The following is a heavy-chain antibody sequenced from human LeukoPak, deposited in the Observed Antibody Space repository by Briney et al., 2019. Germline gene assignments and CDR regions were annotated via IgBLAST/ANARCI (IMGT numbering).Heavy chain of an antibody. V-gene: IGHV4-38-2*02. CDR1: DDSITMYY. CDR3: ARLRYCSGGSCYPWHFDY. J-gene: IGHJ4*02. CDR2: IYHSGST. D-gene: IGHD2-15*01. Sequence: SETLSLTCTVSDDSITMYYWTWIRQPPGKGLEWIGSIYHSGSTNYNPSLKSRVTISVDTSKNQFSLKLSSVTAADTAVYYCARLRYCSGGSCYPWHFDYWGQGTLVTVSS.